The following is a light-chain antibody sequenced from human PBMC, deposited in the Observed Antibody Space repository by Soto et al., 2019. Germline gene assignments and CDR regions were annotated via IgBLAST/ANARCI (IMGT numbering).Light chain of an antibody. V-gene: IGLV2-11*01. CDR2: DVS. J-gene: IGLJ2*01. CDR1: SSDVGGYGY. Sequence: QSVLTQPRSVSGSPGQSVTISCTGSSSDVGGYGYVSWYQQYAGKAPKLMIYDVSKRPSGVPDRFSGSKSGNTASLTISRLQTEDEADYYCCSYAGNYILVFGGGTKVTVL. CDR3: CSYAGNYILV.